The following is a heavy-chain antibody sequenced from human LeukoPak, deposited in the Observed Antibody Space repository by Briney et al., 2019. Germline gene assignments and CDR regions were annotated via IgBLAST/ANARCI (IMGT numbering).Heavy chain of an antibody. CDR2: INPNSGVT. J-gene: IGHJ4*02. V-gene: IGHV1-2*02. Sequence: GPSVKVSCKATGYTFTGYFIHWVRQAPGQGLEWMGWINPNSGVTNYAQKFQGRVTMTRDTSISAAYMELSSLRSDDTAVYYCARGGGGLAYWGQGTLVTVSS. CDR1: GYTFTGYF. D-gene: IGHD3-16*01. CDR3: ARGGGGLAY.